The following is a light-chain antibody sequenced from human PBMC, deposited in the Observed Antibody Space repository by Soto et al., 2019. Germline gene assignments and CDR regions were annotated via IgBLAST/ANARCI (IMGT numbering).Light chain of an antibody. Sequence: DIQMTQSPSTLSASVGDRVTITCRASQSIGTWLAWYQQKVGGAPNLLIYDASRLESGVPSRFSGSRSETEFTLTISSLQPDDFATYYCQQYNSYSTFGPGTKVEIK. V-gene: IGKV1-5*01. J-gene: IGKJ1*01. CDR1: QSIGTW. CDR2: DAS. CDR3: QQYNSYST.